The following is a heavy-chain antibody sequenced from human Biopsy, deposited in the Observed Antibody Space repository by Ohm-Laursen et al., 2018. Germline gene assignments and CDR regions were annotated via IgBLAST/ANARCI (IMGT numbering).Heavy chain of an antibody. V-gene: IGHV3-21*01. D-gene: IGHD6-6*01. CDR3: ARDSSRRAREGGMDV. CDR1: GFSVSSYD. J-gene: IGHJ6*02. Sequence: SLRLSCAASGFSVSSYDINWVRQAPGKGLEWISYISETSSHIYDADSVRGRFTVARDIAKNSLYLQLNSLRVEDTAVYYCARDSSRRAREGGMDVWGQGTTVTVSS. CDR2: ISETSSHI.